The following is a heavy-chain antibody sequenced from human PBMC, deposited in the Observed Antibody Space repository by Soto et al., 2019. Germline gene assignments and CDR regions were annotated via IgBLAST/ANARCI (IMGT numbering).Heavy chain of an antibody. V-gene: IGHV1-69*01. Sequence: QVQLVQSGAEVKKPGSSVKVSCKASGGTFSSYGISWVRQAPGQGLEWMGGIIPIFGTANYAQKFQGRVTITADESTSTAYMELSSLRSEDTAVYYCARRGAYCGGDCYAFDIWGQGTMVTVSS. J-gene: IGHJ3*02. CDR2: IIPIFGTA. CDR3: ARRGAYCGGDCYAFDI. CDR1: GGTFSSYG. D-gene: IGHD2-21*02.